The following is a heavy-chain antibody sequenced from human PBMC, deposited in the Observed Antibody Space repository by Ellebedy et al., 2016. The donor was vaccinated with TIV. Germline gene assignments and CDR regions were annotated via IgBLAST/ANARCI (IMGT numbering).Heavy chain of an antibody. CDR2: ISSSSSYI. D-gene: IGHD3-9*01. J-gene: IGHJ6*02. V-gene: IGHV3-21*01. CDR3: AKAVLTGYPNYYYGMDV. Sequence: GGSLRLXXAASGFTFSSYSMNWVRQAPGKGLEWVSSISSSSSYIYYADSVKGRFTISRDNAKNSLYLQMNSLRAEDTAVYYCAKAVLTGYPNYYYGMDVWGQGTTVTVSS. CDR1: GFTFSSYS.